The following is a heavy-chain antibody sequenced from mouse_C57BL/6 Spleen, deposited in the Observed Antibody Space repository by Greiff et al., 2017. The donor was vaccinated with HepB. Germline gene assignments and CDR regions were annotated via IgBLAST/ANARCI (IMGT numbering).Heavy chain of an antibody. CDR2: ISSGGDYI. D-gene: IGHD2-5*01. CDR1: GFTFSSYA. V-gene: IGHV5-9-1*02. J-gene: IGHJ1*03. CDR3: TIDLSNYWYFDV. Sequence: DVHLVESGEGLVKPGGSLKLSCAASGFTFSSYAMSWVRQTPEKRLEWVAYISSGGDYIYYADTVKGRFTISRDNARNTLYLQMSSLKSGDTAMYYCTIDLSNYWYFDVWGTGTTVTVSS.